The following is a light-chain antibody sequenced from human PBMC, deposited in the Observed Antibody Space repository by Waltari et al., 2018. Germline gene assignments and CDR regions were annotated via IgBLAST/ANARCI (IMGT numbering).Light chain of an antibody. Sequence: DIQMTQSPSSLSASVGDTVTITCRASLAISNNLAWVQQKPGRGPKSLIYGAFILQSGVPSRFSGSGSETDFTLTISSLKPEDFATYYCQQYNTYPYTFGQGTKLEIK. CDR1: LAISNN. V-gene: IGKV1-16*01. CDR2: GAF. CDR3: QQYNTYPYT. J-gene: IGKJ2*01.